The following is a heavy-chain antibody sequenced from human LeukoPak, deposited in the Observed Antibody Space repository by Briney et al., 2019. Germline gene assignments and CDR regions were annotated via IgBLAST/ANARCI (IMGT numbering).Heavy chain of an antibody. V-gene: IGHV4-39*01. CDR3: ARVPRSYYYYYYMDV. Sequence: SETLSLTFTVSGGSISSSSYYWGWIRQPPGKGLEWIGSIYYSGSTYYNPSLKSRVTISVDTSKNQFSLKLSSVTAADTAVYYCARVPRSYYYYYYMDVWGKGTTVTVSS. D-gene: IGHD2-2*01. CDR2: IYYSGST. CDR1: GGSISSSSYY. J-gene: IGHJ6*03.